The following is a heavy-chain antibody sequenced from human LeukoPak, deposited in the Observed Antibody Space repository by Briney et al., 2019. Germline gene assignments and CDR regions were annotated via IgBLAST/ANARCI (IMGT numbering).Heavy chain of an antibody. CDR3: ARERNDGDYVGLGFDP. CDR2: IYYSGST. D-gene: IGHD4-17*01. Sequence: SQTLSLTCTVSGGSISSGDYYWSWIRQPPGKGLEWIVYIYYSGSTYYNPSLKSRVTISVDTSKNQFSLKLSSVTAADTAVYYCARERNDGDYVGLGFDPWGQGTLVTVSS. J-gene: IGHJ5*02. CDR1: GGSISSGDYY. V-gene: IGHV4-30-4*01.